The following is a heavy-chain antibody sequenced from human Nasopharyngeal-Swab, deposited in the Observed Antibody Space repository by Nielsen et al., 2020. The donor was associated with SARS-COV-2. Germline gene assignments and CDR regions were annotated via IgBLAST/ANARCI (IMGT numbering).Heavy chain of an antibody. CDR3: ARGRFLEWLLWDY. Sequence: GESLKISCAASGFTFDGYSMSWVRQAPGKGLEWVSGINWNGGSTGYADSVKGRFTISRDNAKNSLYLQMNSLRAEDTALYHCARGRFLEWLLWDYWGQGTLVTVSS. CDR2: INWNGGST. CDR1: GFTFDGYS. J-gene: IGHJ4*02. D-gene: IGHD3-3*01. V-gene: IGHV3-20*01.